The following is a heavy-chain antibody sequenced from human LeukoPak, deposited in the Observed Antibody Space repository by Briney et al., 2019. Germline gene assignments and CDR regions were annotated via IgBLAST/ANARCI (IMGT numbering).Heavy chain of an antibody. Sequence: PSETLSLTCAVYGGSFSGYYWSWFRQPPGKGLKWIGEINHSGSTNYNPSLKSRVTISVDTSKNQFSLKLSSVTAADTAVYYCARGRNCSSTSCYYFDYWGQGTLVTVSS. V-gene: IGHV4-34*01. CDR1: GGSFSGYY. CDR2: INHSGST. D-gene: IGHD2-2*01. CDR3: ARGRNCSSTSCYYFDY. J-gene: IGHJ4*02.